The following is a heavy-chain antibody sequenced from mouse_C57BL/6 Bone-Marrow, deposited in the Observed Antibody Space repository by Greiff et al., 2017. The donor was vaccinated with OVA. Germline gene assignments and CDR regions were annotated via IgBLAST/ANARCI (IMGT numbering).Heavy chain of an antibody. D-gene: IGHD2-3*01. J-gene: IGHJ1*03. V-gene: IGHV1-50*01. Sequence: QVQLQQPGAELVKPGASVKLSCKASGYTFTSYWMQWVKQRPGQGLEWIGEIDPSDSYTNYNQKFKGKATLTVDTSSSTAYMQLSRLTSEDSAVYYCARVDGYAWYFDVWGTGTTVTVSS. CDR3: ARVDGYAWYFDV. CDR2: IDPSDSYT. CDR1: GYTFTSYW.